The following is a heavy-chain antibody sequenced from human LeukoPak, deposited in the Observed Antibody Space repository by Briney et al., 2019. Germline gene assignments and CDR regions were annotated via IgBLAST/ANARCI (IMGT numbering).Heavy chain of an antibody. D-gene: IGHD3-22*01. V-gene: IGHV3-30-3*01. CDR2: ISYDGSNK. CDR1: GFTFSSYA. Sequence: GGSLRLSCAASGFTFSSYAMHWVRQAPGKGLEWVAVISYDGSNKYYADSVKGRFTISRDNSKNTLYLQMNSLRAEDTAVYYCARDGVLSYYYDSSGYYYGYYFDYWGQGTLVTVSS. CDR3: ARDGVLSYYYDSSGYYYGYYFDY. J-gene: IGHJ4*02.